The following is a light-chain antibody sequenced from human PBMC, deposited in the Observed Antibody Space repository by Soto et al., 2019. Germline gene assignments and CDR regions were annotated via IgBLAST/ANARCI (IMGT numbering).Light chain of an antibody. CDR2: GNS. CDR3: QSYDSSLSALV. J-gene: IGLJ7*01. V-gene: IGLV1-40*01. Sequence: QSVLTQPPSVSGAPGQRVTISCTGRSSNIGARYDVQWYQQVPGTAPKLLIFGNSNRPSGVPDRFSGSKSGTSASLAITGLQAEDEAGYYCQSYDSSLSALVFGGGTQLTVL. CDR1: SSNIGARYD.